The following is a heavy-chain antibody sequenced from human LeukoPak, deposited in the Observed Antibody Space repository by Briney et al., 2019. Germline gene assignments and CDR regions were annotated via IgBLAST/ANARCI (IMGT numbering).Heavy chain of an antibody. CDR1: GGSISSYY. CDR3: ARLDVDTAFDY. J-gene: IGHJ4*02. Sequence: SETLSLTCTVSGGSISSYYWSWIRQPPGKGLEWIGYIYYSGSTNYNPSLKSRVTISVDTSKNQFSLKLSSVTAADTAVYYCARLDVDTAFDYWCQGTLVTVSS. CDR2: IYYSGST. D-gene: IGHD5-18*01. V-gene: IGHV4-59*08.